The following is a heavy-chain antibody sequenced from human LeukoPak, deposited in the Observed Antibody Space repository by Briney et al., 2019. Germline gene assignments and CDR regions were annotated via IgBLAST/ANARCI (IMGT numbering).Heavy chain of an antibody. Sequence: PSETLSLTCTGSGDSISRNYWSWIRQPQGKGLDWLAYIHDSGSTNYDPSLRGRISMSVDTSGNQFSLTLRSVTAADTAVYYCATQAGYYFDYWGQGKLVTVSS. D-gene: IGHD6-19*01. V-gene: IGHV4-59*08. J-gene: IGHJ4*02. CDR3: ATQAGYYFDY. CDR1: GDSISRNY. CDR2: IHDSGST.